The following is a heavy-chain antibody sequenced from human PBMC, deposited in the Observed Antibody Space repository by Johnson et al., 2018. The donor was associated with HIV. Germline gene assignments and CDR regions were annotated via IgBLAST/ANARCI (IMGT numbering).Heavy chain of an antibody. Sequence: QVQLVESGGGVVQPGRSLRLSCAASGFTFSSYPMHWVRQGPGKGLEWVAVISYDGNNKYYADSVKGRFTISRDNSKNTLYLQMNSVRAEDTAVYYCARDRAGFDIWGQGTMVTVSS. V-gene: IGHV3-30*04. CDR3: ARDRAGFDI. CDR1: GFTFSSYP. J-gene: IGHJ3*02. CDR2: ISYDGNNK. D-gene: IGHD6-19*01.